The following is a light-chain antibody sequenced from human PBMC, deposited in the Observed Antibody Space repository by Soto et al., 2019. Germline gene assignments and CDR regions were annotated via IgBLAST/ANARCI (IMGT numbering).Light chain of an antibody. CDR1: QSISGTY. Sequence: IVLTQSPGTLSLSPGERATFSCRASQSISGTYLAWYQQRPGQAPRLLIYDISNGATGIPDRFSGSGSGADFTLTISRLEPEDFAVYYCQQYGTSPQTFGQGTRLEIK. J-gene: IGKJ5*01. CDR3: QQYGTSPQT. CDR2: DIS. V-gene: IGKV3-20*01.